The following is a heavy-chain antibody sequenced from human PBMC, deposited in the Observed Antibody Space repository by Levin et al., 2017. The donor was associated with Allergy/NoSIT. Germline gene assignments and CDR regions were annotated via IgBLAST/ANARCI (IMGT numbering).Heavy chain of an antibody. D-gene: IGHD2-15*01. CDR1: GGPIRDYY. Sequence: SQTLSLTCTVSGGPIRDYYWSWIRPPPGKGLECIGFISYTGTSNYNPSLKSRVSISVDTSKNQFSLRLRSVTTADTAVYYCARAGIKCRGGSCDDLPLAYWGQGTLVSVSS. J-gene: IGHJ4*02. V-gene: IGHV4-59*13. CDR2: ISYTGTS. CDR3: ARAGIKCRGGSCDDLPLAY.